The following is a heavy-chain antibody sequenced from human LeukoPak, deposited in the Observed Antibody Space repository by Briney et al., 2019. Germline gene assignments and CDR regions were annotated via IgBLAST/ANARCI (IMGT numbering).Heavy chain of an antibody. D-gene: IGHD4-17*01. J-gene: IGHJ5*02. V-gene: IGHV1-2*02. CDR1: GYTFTGYY. CDR2: INPNSGGT. Sequence: GASVKVSCKASGYTFTGYYMHWVRQAPGQGLEWMGWINPNSGGTNYAQKFQGRVTMTRDTSISTAYMELSRLRSDDTAMYYCARELQGNTVTRLYNWFDPWGQGTLVTVSS. CDR3: ARELQGNTVTRLYNWFDP.